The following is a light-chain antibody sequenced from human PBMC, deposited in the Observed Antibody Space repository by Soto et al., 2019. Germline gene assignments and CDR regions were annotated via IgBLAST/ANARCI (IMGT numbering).Light chain of an antibody. CDR2: EVS. CDR3: GTWDSSLSAYV. Sequence: QSVLTQPASVSGSPGQSITISCTGTSSDVGSYNLVSWYQQHPGKAPKLMIYEVSKRPSGVSNRFSGSKSGTTATLTITGLQTGDEADYYCGTWDSSLSAYVFGTGTKVTVL. V-gene: IGLV2-23*02. CDR1: SSDVGSYNL. J-gene: IGLJ1*01.